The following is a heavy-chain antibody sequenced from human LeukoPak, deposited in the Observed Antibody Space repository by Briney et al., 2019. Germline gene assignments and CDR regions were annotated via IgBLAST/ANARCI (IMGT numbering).Heavy chain of an antibody. Sequence: GGSLRLSCAASGFTFSTHNMNWVRQPPGKGLEGVSYISTTTRTIYYADSVKGRFTISRDNAKNSLFLQMNSLRDEDTAVYYCARDRQQMDREGYFDLWGRGTLVTVSS. J-gene: IGHJ2*01. V-gene: IGHV3-48*02. CDR2: ISTTTRTI. CDR3: ARDRQQMDREGYFDL. D-gene: IGHD6-13*01. CDR1: GFTFSTHN.